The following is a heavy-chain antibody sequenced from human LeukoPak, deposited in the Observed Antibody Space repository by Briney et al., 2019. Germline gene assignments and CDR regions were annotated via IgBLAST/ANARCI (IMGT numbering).Heavy chain of an antibody. V-gene: IGHV3-21*04. CDR3: ARGVDYYDSRALDY. D-gene: IGHD3-22*01. J-gene: IGHJ4*02. CDR2: ISSSSSYI. CDR1: GFTFSSYS. Sequence: PGGSLRLSCAASGFTFSSYSMNWVRQAPGKGLEWVTSISSSSSYIYYADSVKGRFTISRDNAKNSLYLQMNSLRAEDTAVYYCARGVDYYDSRALDYWGQGTLVTVSS.